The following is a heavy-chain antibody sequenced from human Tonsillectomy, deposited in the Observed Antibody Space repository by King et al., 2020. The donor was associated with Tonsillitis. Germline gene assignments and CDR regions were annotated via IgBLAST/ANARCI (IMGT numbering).Heavy chain of an antibody. CDR1: GYEFTNYW. Sequence: VQLVESGAEVKKAGESLKMSCKGSGYEFTNYWIGWVRQMPGKGLEWMGVIYPADSDTRYSPSFQGQVTISADKSINTAYLQCSSLKASDTAIYYCAGLFLNEYFQHWGQGTLVTVSS. D-gene: IGHD3-3*01. CDR2: IYPADSDT. J-gene: IGHJ1*01. CDR3: AGLFLNEYFQH. V-gene: IGHV5-51*01.